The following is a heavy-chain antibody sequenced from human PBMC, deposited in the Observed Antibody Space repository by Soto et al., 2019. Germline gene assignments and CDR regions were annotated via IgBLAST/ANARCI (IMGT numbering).Heavy chain of an antibody. D-gene: IGHD1-26*01. CDR1: GFTFSSYS. CDR3: ARAAIVGATYYYYGMDV. CDR2: ISSSSSYI. V-gene: IGHV3-21*01. J-gene: IGHJ6*02. Sequence: GGSLRLSCAASGFTFSSYSMNWVRQAPGKGLEWVSSISSSSSYIYYADSVKGRFTISRDNAKNSLYLQMNSLRAEDTAVYYCARAAIVGATYYYYGMDVWGHGTTVTVSS.